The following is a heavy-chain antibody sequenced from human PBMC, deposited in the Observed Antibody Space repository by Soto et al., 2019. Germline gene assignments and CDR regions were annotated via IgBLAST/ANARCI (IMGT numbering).Heavy chain of an antibody. V-gene: IGHV3-11*01. CDR3: ARDERDYYDSSGYWAFDI. D-gene: IGHD3-22*01. Sequence: GGSLRLSCAASGFTFSDYYMSWIRQAPGKGLEWVSYISSSGSTIYYADSVKGRFTISRDNAKNSLYLQMNSLRAEDTAVYYCARDERDYYDSSGYWAFDIWGQGTMVTVSS. J-gene: IGHJ3*02. CDR2: ISSSGSTI. CDR1: GFTFSDYY.